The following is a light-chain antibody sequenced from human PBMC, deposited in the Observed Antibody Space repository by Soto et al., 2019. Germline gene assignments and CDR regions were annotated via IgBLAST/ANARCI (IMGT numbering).Light chain of an antibody. CDR2: DVS. V-gene: IGLV2-11*01. CDR3: SSYAGSNSVV. Sequence: QSALTQPRSVSGSPGQSFTISCTGTSSDVGGYNYVSWYQQHPGKAPKLMIYDVSTRPSGVPDRFSGSKSGNTASLTISRLQAEDEADYYCSSYAGSNSVVFGGGTKLTVL. J-gene: IGLJ2*01. CDR1: SSDVGGYNY.